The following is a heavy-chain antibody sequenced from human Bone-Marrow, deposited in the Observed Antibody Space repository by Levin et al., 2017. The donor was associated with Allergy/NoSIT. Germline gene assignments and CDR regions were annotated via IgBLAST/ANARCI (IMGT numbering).Heavy chain of an antibody. V-gene: IGHV3-74*01. CDR2: ITGDGRDT. CDR3: ARGGCSSTSCLDY. CDR1: GFTFSRYW. J-gene: IGHJ4*02. D-gene: IGHD2-2*01. Sequence: SCAASGFTFSRYWMHWVRQAPGKGLVWVSRITGDGRDTNYADSVGGRFTISRDNAKNTLYLEMNSLRAEDTAVYYCARGGCSSTSCLDYWGQGILVTVSS.